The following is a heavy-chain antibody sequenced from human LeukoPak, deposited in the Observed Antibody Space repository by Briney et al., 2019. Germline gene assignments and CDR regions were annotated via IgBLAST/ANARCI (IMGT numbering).Heavy chain of an antibody. V-gene: IGHV3-30*18. Sequence: PGRSLRLSCAASGFTFSSYGMHWVRQAPGKGLEWVAVISYDGSNKYYADSVKGRFTISRDNSKNTLYLQMNSLRAEDTAVYYCAKDLHCGGDCYSDYWGQGTLVTVSS. J-gene: IGHJ4*02. CDR1: GFTFSSYG. D-gene: IGHD2-21*02. CDR2: ISYDGSNK. CDR3: AKDLHCGGDCYSDY.